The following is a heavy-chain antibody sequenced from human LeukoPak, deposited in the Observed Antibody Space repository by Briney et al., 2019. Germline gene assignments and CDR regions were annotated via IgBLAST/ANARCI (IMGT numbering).Heavy chain of an antibody. V-gene: IGHV3-48*01. Sequence: GGSLRLSCAASKFTFSSYSMNWVRQAPGKGLEWVSFITTSSSTIYYADSVKGRFTISRDNDKNSLYLQMNSLRAEDTAVYYCERESGCPRAHFLDMWGQGTRVTVSS. D-gene: IGHD1-26*01. CDR1: KFTFSSYS. CDR3: ERESGCPRAHFLDM. CDR2: ITTSSSTI. J-gene: IGHJ3*02.